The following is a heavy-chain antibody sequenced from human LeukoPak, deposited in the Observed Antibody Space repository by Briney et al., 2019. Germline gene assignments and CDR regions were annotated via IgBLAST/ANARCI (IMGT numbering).Heavy chain of an antibody. Sequence: SETLSLTCAAYGGSFSGYYWSWIRQPPGKGLEWIGEINHSGSTNYNPSLKSRVTISVDTSKNQFSLKLSSVTAADTAVYYCARVQLLWFGELLYYYYGMDVWGQGATVTVSS. V-gene: IGHV4-34*01. CDR2: INHSGST. CDR1: GGSFSGYY. D-gene: IGHD3-10*01. CDR3: ARVQLLWFGELLYYYYGMDV. J-gene: IGHJ6*02.